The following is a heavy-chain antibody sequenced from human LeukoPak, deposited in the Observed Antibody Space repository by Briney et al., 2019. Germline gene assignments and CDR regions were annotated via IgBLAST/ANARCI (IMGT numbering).Heavy chain of an antibody. V-gene: IGHV3-30*03. CDR2: ISYDGSNK. D-gene: IGHD5-18*01. J-gene: IGHJ4*02. Sequence: GGSLRLSCAASGFTFSSYGMHWVRQAPGKGLEWVAVISYDGSNKYYADSVKGRFTISRDNSKNTLYLQMNSLRAEDTAVYYCATLSNWVTDYWGQGTLVTVSS. CDR3: ATLSNWVTDY. CDR1: GFTFSSYG.